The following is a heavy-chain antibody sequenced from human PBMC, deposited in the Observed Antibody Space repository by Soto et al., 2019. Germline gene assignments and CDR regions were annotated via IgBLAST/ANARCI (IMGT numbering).Heavy chain of an antibody. CDR1: GYTFTGYY. V-gene: IGHV1-2*06. D-gene: IGHD3-10*01. CDR3: ARERGTMARSGMKDAFDI. CDR2: INPNSGGT. J-gene: IGHJ3*02. Sequence: SVKVSCKASGYTFTGYYMHWVRQAPGQGLEWMGRINPNSGGTNYAQKFQGRVTMTRDTSISTAYMELSRLRSDDTAVYYCARERGTMARSGMKDAFDIWGQGTMVTVSS.